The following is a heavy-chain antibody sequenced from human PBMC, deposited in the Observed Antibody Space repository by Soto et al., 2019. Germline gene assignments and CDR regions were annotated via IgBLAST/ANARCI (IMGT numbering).Heavy chain of an antibody. D-gene: IGHD5-18*01. CDR3: TDVGASWIRIRLISGFY. J-gene: IGHJ4*02. V-gene: IGHV2-5*01. CDR2: IYWYDGK. CDR1: GFSLSTSGVG. Sequence: QITLKESGPTLVKPTQTLTLTCTFSGFSLSTSGVGVGLLRQPPGKALEWLALIYWYDGKRYSPSLKSRLTIPKASAKNYVVLSMTNTGPVNTAEYFSTDVGASWIRIRLISGFYGGQGITVTVCS.